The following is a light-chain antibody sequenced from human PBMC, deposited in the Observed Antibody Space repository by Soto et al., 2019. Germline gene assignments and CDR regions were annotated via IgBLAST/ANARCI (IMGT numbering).Light chain of an antibody. Sequence: DIQMTQSPSSLSASVGDRVTITCRASQSIAGYLSWYQQRPGKAPKFLIYSASSLQRGVPSRFSGSGSGTDFILTINGLQPEDFATYFCQQSFGVPITFGQGTRLEIK. CDR1: QSIAGY. CDR2: SAS. V-gene: IGKV1-39*01. J-gene: IGKJ5*01. CDR3: QQSFGVPIT.